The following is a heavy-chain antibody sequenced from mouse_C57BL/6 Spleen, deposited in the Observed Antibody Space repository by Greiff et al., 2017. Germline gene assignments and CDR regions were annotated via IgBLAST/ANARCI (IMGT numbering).Heavy chain of an antibody. CDR3: ARNGGLLRSFGY. Sequence: EVKLVESGGGLVKPGGSLKLSCAASGFTFSSYAMSWVRQTPEKRLEWVATISDGGSYTSYPDNVKGRFTISRDNAKDHLYLQMRHLKSEDTAMDYCARNGGLLRSFGYWGQWTLVTVFA. J-gene: IGHJ3*01. CDR1: GFTFSSYA. CDR2: ISDGGSYT. D-gene: IGHD1-1*01. V-gene: IGHV5-4*03.